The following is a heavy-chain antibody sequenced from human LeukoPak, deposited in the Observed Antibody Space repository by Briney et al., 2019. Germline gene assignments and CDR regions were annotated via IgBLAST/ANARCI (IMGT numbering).Heavy chain of an antibody. D-gene: IGHD3-3*02. CDR1: GFTFSSYA. CDR3: ARDLANGPVGY. J-gene: IGHJ4*02. CDR2: ISYDGSNK. Sequence: PGGSLRLSCAASGFTFSSYAMPWVRQAPGKGLEWVAVISYDGSNKYYADSVKGRFTISRDNSKNTLYLQMNSLRAEDTAVYYCARDLANGPVGYWGQGTLVTVSS. V-gene: IGHV3-30-3*01.